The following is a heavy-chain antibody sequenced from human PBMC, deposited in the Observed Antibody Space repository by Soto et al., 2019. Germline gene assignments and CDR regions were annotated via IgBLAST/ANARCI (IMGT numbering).Heavy chain of an antibody. J-gene: IGHJ6*02. CDR1: GFTFSSYA. CDR2: ISYDGSNK. V-gene: IGHV3-30-3*01. Sequence: GGSLRLSCAASGFTFSSYAMHWVRQAPGKGLEWVAVISYDGSNKYYADSVKGRFTISRDNSKNTLYLQMNSLRAEDTAVYYCARVLEAARLTGTYYYYGMDVWGQGTTITVSS. D-gene: IGHD6-6*01. CDR3: ARVLEAARLTGTYYYYGMDV.